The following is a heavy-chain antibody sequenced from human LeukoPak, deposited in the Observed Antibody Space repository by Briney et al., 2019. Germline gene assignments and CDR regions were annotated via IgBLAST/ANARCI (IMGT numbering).Heavy chain of an antibody. J-gene: IGHJ4*02. Sequence: SGTLSLTCAVSGYSISSGYYWGWIRQPPGKGLEWIGSIYHSGSTYYNPSLKSRVTISVDTSKNQFSLKLSSVTAADTAVYYCARDGSKYLIAVAGTNDYWGQGTLVTVSS. CDR1: GYSISSGYY. CDR2: IYHSGST. CDR3: ARDGSKYLIAVAGTNDY. D-gene: IGHD6-19*01. V-gene: IGHV4-38-2*02.